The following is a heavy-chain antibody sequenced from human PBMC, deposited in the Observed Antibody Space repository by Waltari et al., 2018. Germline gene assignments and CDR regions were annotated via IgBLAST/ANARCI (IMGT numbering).Heavy chain of an antibody. CDR1: GGSISSYY. Sequence: QVQLQESGPGLVKPSETLSLTCTVSGGSISSYYWSWIRQPPGKGLEWIGYIDYSGRTNYNPSRKSRVTRSVDTSKNQCSLKLSSVTAADTAVYYCARAQVKVVPAARTGWFDPWGQGTLVTVSS. CDR3: ARAQVKVVPAARTGWFDP. J-gene: IGHJ5*02. D-gene: IGHD2-2*01. CDR2: IDYSGRT. V-gene: IGHV4-59*01.